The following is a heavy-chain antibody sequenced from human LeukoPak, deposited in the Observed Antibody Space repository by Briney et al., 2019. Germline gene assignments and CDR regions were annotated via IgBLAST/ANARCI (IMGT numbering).Heavy chain of an antibody. J-gene: IGHJ4*02. CDR1: GFTFSNYW. V-gene: IGHV3-7*05. D-gene: IGHD5-24*01. CDR3: ARDTGYNTFDY. CDR2: IKEDGSDK. Sequence: HSGGSLRLSCVASGFTFSNYWMSWVRQAPGKGLERVANIKEDGSDKYYVDSVKGRFTISRDNAKNSQYLQMNSLRAEDTAVYYCARDTGYNTFDYWGQETLVTVSS.